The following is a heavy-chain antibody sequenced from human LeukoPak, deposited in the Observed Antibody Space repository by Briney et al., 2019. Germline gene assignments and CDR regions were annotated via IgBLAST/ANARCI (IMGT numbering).Heavy chain of an antibody. D-gene: IGHD6-6*01. CDR2: IKQDGSEK. CDR1: GFTFSSYW. V-gene: IGHV3-7*01. J-gene: IGHJ4*02. CDR3: ARDSSALAARPMKTDY. Sequence: PGGSLRLSCAASGFTFSSYWMSWGRQAPGEGLEWVANIKQDGSEKYYVDSVKGRFTISRDNAKNSLYLQMNSMRAEDTAVYYCARDSSALAARPMKTDYWGQGTLVTVSS.